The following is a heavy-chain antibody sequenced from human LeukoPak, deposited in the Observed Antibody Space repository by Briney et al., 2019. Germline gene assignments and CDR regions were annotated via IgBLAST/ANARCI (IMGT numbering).Heavy chain of an antibody. D-gene: IGHD3-3*01. CDR2: IYHSGST. V-gene: IGHV4-38-2*01. Sequence: SETLSLTCAVSGYSTSSGYYWGWIRQPPGKGLEWIGSIYHSGSTYYNPSLKSRVTISVDTSKNQFSLKLSSVTAADTAVYYCARHPYDFWSGVDYWGQGTLVTVSS. J-gene: IGHJ4*02. CDR1: GYSTSSGYY. CDR3: ARHPYDFWSGVDY.